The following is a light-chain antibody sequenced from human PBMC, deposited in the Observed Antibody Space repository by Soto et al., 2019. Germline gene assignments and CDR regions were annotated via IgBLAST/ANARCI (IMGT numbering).Light chain of an antibody. CDR2: EVS. Sequence: QSALTQPPSVSGSPGQSVTISCTGTSSDVGNYNRVSWYRQPPGTAPKLMIYEVSNRPSGVPDRFSGSKSGNTASLTISGLQAGDEADYYCSSYTTSSTYVFGTGTKVTVL. CDR3: SSYTTSSTYV. CDR1: SSDVGNYNR. J-gene: IGLJ1*01. V-gene: IGLV2-18*02.